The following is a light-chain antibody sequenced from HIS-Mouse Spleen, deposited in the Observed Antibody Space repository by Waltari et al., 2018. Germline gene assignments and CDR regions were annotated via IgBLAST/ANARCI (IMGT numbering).Light chain of an antibody. V-gene: IGLV2-23*01. CDR3: CSYAGSSTYVV. CDR1: SSDVGSYNL. CDR2: EGS. J-gene: IGLJ2*01. Sequence: QSALTQPASVSGSPGQSITISCTGTSSDVGSYNLVSWYQQHPGKAPKLMIFEGSKRPSWVSNRVSGSKSANTASLTIAGLQAEDEADYYCCSYAGSSTYVVFGGGTKLTVL.